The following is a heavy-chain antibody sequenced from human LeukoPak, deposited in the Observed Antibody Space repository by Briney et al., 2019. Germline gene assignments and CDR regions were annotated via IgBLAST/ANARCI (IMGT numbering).Heavy chain of an antibody. CDR1: GFTFSSYS. V-gene: IGHV3-21*01. Sequence: GGSLRLSCAASGFTFSSYSMNWVRQAPGKGLEWVSSISSSSSYIYYADSVKGRFTISRDNAKNPLYLQMNSLRAEDTAVYYCAKGRGAARRVGWFDPWGQGTLVTVSS. CDR2: ISSSSSYI. J-gene: IGHJ5*02. D-gene: IGHD6-6*01. CDR3: AKGRGAARRVGWFDP.